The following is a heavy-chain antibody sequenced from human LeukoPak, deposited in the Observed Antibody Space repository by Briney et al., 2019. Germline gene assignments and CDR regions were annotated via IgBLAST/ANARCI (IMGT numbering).Heavy chain of an antibody. V-gene: IGHV3-7*01. D-gene: IGHD6-6*01. CDR2: IKQDGSEK. J-gene: IGHJ1*01. Sequence: LAGGSLRLSCAASGFTFSRYWMSWVRQAPGKGLEWVVNIKQDGSEKYYVDSVKGRFTISRDNAKNSLYLQMNSLRAEDTAVYYCARGSSSSLFQHWGQGTLVTVSS. CDR1: GFTFSRYW. CDR3: ARGSSSSLFQH.